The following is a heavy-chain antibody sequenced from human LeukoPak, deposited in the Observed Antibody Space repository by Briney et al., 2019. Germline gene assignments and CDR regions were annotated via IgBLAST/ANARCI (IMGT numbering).Heavy chain of an antibody. D-gene: IGHD2-2*01. CDR2: IYYSGST. Sequence: GSLRLSCAASGFTFSSYAMSWVRQPPGKGLEWIGSIYYSGSTYYNPSLKSRVTISVDTSKNQFSLKLSSVTAADTAVYYCARHVPPVISSTIPTHPALWYFDLWGRGTLVTVSS. V-gene: IGHV4-39*01. J-gene: IGHJ2*01. CDR3: ARHVPPVISSTIPTHPALWYFDL. CDR1: GFTFSSYA.